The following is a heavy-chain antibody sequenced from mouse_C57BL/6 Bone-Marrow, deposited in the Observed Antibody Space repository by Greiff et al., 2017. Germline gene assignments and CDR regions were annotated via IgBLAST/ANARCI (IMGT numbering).Heavy chain of an antibody. Sequence: EVQGVESGAELVRPGASVKLSCTASGFNIKDDYMHWVKLRPEQGLEWIGWIDPENGDTEYASKFQGKATITADTSSNTAYLQLSSLTSEDTAVYYCTTFITTVVAFDYWGQGTTLTVSS. CDR3: TTFITTVVAFDY. J-gene: IGHJ2*01. CDR2: IDPENGDT. D-gene: IGHD1-1*01. V-gene: IGHV14-4*01. CDR1: GFNIKDDY.